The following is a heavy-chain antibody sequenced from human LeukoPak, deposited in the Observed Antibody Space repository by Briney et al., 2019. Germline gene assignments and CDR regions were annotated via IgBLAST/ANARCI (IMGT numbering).Heavy chain of an antibody. V-gene: IGHV3-7*01. Sequence: PGGSLRLSCAASGLTFSSYWMSWDRQAPGKGLEWVANIKQDGSEKYYVDSVKGRFTISRDNAKNSLYLQMNSLRAEDTAVYYCAREYSGYFDYWGQGTLVTVFS. D-gene: IGHD5-12*01. J-gene: IGHJ4*02. CDR3: AREYSGYFDY. CDR2: IKQDGSEK. CDR1: GLTFSSYW.